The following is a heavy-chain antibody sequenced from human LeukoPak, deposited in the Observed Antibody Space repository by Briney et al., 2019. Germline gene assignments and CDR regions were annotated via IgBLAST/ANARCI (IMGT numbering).Heavy chain of an antibody. J-gene: IGHJ4*02. Sequence: GGSLRLSCAASGFTFDDYAMHWVRQAPGKGLEWVSGISWNSGSIGYADSVKGRFTISRDNVKNSLYLQMNSLRAEDTALYYCAKDIGDWGVIITNYYFDYWGQGTLVTVSS. CDR2: ISWNSGSI. CDR1: GFTFDDYA. D-gene: IGHD3-10*01. CDR3: AKDIGDWGVIITNYYFDY. V-gene: IGHV3-9*01.